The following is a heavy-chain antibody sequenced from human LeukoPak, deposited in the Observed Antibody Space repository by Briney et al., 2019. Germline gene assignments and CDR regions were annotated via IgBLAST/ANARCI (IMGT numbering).Heavy chain of an antibody. J-gene: IGHJ3*02. CDR1: GGSISSYY. CDR3: ARAHYDILTGYDDAFDI. CDR2: IYTSGST. D-gene: IGHD3-9*01. V-gene: IGHV4-4*07. Sequence: SETLSLTCTVSGGSISSYYWSWIRQPAGKGLEWIGRIYTSGSTNYNPSLKSRVTMSVDTSKNQFSLKLSSVTAADTAVYYCARAHYDILTGYDDAFDIWGQGTMVTVSS.